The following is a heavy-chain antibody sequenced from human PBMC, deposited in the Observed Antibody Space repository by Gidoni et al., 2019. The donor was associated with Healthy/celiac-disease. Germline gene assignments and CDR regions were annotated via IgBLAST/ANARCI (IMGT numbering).Heavy chain of an antibody. Sequence: QVQLQESRPGLVKPSETLSPPCTVSGGSISSYYWSWIRQPPGKGLEWIGYIYYSGSTNYNPSLKSRVTISVDTSKSQFSLKLSSVTAADTAVYYCARAPGYSSSWYDNTAGYYYYYMDVWGKGTTVTVSS. V-gene: IGHV4-59*01. CDR2: IYYSGST. CDR3: ARAPGYSSSWYDNTAGYYYYYMDV. CDR1: GGSISSYY. J-gene: IGHJ6*03. D-gene: IGHD6-13*01.